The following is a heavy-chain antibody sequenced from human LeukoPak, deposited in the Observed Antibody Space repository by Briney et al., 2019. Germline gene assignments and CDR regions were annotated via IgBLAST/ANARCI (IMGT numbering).Heavy chain of an antibody. CDR1: GGSISSSSYY. J-gene: IGHJ4*02. CDR3: ARRPYDFWSGYPAPFDY. D-gene: IGHD3-3*01. V-gene: IGHV4-39*01. CDR2: IYYSGST. Sequence: SETLSLTCTVSGGSISSSSYYWGWIRQPPGKGLEWIGSIYYSGSTYYNPSLKSRVTISADTSKNQFSLKLSSVTAADTAVYYCARRPYDFWSGYPAPFDYWGQGTLVTVSS.